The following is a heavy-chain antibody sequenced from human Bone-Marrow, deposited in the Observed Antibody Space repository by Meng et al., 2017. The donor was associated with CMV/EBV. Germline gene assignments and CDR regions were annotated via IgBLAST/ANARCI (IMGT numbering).Heavy chain of an antibody. CDR2: IYTSGST. Sequence: SETLSLTCTVSGGSISSYYWSWIRQPAGKGLEWIGRIYTSGSTNYNPSLKSRVTMSVDTSKNQFSLKLSSVTAADTAVYYCARGRRVQWFGELLHNWFDPWGQGTRVTVYS. D-gene: IGHD3-10*01. CDR3: ARGRRVQWFGELLHNWFDP. V-gene: IGHV4-4*07. J-gene: IGHJ5*02. CDR1: GGSISSYY.